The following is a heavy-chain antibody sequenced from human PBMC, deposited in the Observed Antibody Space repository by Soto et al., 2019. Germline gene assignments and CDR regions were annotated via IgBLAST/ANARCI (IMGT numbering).Heavy chain of an antibody. D-gene: IGHD3-22*01. CDR2: IYYSGST. J-gene: IGHJ3*02. V-gene: IGHV4-30-4*01. CDR3: ASSETYYYDSSGYIPLDAFDI. Sequence: SETLSLTCTVSGGSISSGDYYWSLIRQPPGKGLEWIGYIYYSGSTYYNPSLKSRVTISVDTSKNQFSLKLSSVTAADTAVYYCASSETYYYDSSGYIPLDAFDIWGQGTMVTVSS. CDR1: GGSISSGDYY.